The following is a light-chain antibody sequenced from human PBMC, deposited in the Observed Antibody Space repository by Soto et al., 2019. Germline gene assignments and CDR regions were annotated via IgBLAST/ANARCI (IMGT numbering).Light chain of an antibody. CDR2: SNN. CDR3: AAWDDSLKAWG. Sequence: QLVLPQPPSASGTPGQRVTISCSGSSSNIGTNSVNWYQHLPGTAPKLLIYSNNQRPSGVPDRFSGSKSGTSASLAISGLQSEHEADYYCAAWDDSLKAWGFGGGPRSPS. V-gene: IGLV1-44*01. CDR1: SSNIGTNS. J-gene: IGLJ3*02.